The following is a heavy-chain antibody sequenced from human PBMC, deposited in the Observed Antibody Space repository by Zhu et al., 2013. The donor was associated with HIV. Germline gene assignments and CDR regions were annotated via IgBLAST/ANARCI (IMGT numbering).Heavy chain of an antibody. V-gene: IGHV3-30-3*02. J-gene: IGHJ3*02. D-gene: IGHD1-1*01. CDR1: GFTFSSYA. Sequence: VQLVESGGGVVQPGRSLRLSCAASGFTFSSYAMHWVRQAPGKGLEWVAVISYDGSNKYYADSVKGRFTISRDNSKNTLYLQMNSLRAEDTAVYYCAKLWGQNWSDLVPDAFDIWGQGTMVTVSS. CDR2: ISYDGSNK. CDR3: AKLWGQNWSDLVPDAFDI.